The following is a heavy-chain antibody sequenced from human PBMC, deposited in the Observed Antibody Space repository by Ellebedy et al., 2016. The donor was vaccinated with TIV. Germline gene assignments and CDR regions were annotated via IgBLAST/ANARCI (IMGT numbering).Heavy chain of an antibody. Sequence: GGSLRLXXAASGFTFSSYAMSWVRQAPGKGLEWVSAISGSGGSTYYADSVKGRFTISRDNSKNTLYLQMNSLRAEDTAVYYCAKDREGGYSYGAVFDYWGQGTLVTVSS. V-gene: IGHV3-23*01. J-gene: IGHJ4*02. CDR3: AKDREGGYSYGAVFDY. D-gene: IGHD5-18*01. CDR1: GFTFSSYA. CDR2: ISGSGGST.